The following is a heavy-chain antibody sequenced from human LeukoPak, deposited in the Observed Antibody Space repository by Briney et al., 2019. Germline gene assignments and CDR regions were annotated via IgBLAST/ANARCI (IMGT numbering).Heavy chain of an antibody. CDR1: GLTFYGYL. CDR2: IKPDGSEK. Sequence: GGSLRLSCAAPGLTFYGYLMNWVRQAPGKGLEWVANIKPDGSEKYYVDSVKGRFTISRDNAKNSLYLQMTSLRAEDTAVYYCARGSGDYSGQGTLVTVSS. V-gene: IGHV3-7*04. CDR3: ARGSGDY. J-gene: IGHJ4*02.